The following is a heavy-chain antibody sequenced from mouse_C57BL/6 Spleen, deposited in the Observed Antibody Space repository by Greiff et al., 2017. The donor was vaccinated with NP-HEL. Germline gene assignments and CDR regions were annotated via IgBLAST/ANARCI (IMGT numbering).Heavy chain of an antibody. CDR2: IYPGSGST. Sequence: QVQLQQPGAELVKPGASVKMSCKASGYTFTSYWITWVKQRPGQGLEWIGDIYPGSGSTNYNEKFKSKATLTVDTSSSTAYMQLSSLTSEDSAVYYCARRDYYGSSYGAMDYWGKGTTGTVAS. CDR3: ARRDYYGSSYGAMDY. CDR1: GYTFTSYW. J-gene: IGHJ4*01. V-gene: IGHV1-55*01. D-gene: IGHD1-1*01.